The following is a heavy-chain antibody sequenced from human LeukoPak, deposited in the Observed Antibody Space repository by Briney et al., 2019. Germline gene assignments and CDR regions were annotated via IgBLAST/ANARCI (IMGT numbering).Heavy chain of an antibody. D-gene: IGHD3-22*01. V-gene: IGHV3-7*05. Sequence: PGGSLRLSCAVSRFTFSNYWMSWVRRAPRQGLEWVANINQDGSEKYYVDSVKGRFTISRDNAKNSLYLQMNSLRAEDTAVYYCARKLYYYDSGGSAGYAGWFDPWGQGTLVTVSS. CDR1: RFTFSNYW. J-gene: IGHJ5*02. CDR2: INQDGSEK. CDR3: ARKLYYYDSGGSAGYAGWFDP.